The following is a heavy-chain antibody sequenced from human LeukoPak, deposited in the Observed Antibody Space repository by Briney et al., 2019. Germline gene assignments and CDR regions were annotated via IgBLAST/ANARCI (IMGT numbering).Heavy chain of an antibody. J-gene: IGHJ4*02. CDR3: ARHISGSFDY. CDR2: IYYSGST. Sequence: SETLSLTCTVSGGSISSGGYYWSWIRQHPGKGLEWIGYIYYSGSTYYNPSLKSRVTISVDTSKNQFSLKLSSVTAADTAVYYCARHISGSFDYWGQGTLVTVSS. D-gene: IGHD3-22*01. CDR1: GGSISSGGYY. V-gene: IGHV4-31*03.